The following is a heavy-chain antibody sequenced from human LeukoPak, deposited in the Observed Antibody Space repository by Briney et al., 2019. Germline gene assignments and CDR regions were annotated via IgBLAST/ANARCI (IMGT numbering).Heavy chain of an antibody. D-gene: IGHD2-15*01. V-gene: IGHV3-74*01. CDR1: GFTFSIYW. Sequence: PGGSLRLSCAASGFTFSIYWMHWVRQAPGKGLVWVSRIKSDGSSTSYADSVKGRFTISRDNAKNTLYLQMNSLRAEDTAVYYCARVGGYLSWFDPWGQGTLVTVSS. CDR3: ARVGGYLSWFDP. CDR2: IKSDGSST. J-gene: IGHJ5*02.